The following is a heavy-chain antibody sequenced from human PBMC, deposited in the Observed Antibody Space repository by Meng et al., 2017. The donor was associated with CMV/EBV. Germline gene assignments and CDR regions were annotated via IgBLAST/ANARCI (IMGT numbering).Heavy chain of an antibody. CDR2: LSPYSGYT. Sequence: GESLKISCKASGYTFNSYDITWVRQAPGQGLEWMGWLSPYSGYTNYAQRLQGRVTMTTDTSASTAYMELRSLRSDDTAVYYCARGIVGATVNFDYWGQGTLVTVSS. CDR1: GYTFNSYD. D-gene: IGHD1-26*01. V-gene: IGHV1-18*01. J-gene: IGHJ4*02. CDR3: ARGIVGATVNFDY.